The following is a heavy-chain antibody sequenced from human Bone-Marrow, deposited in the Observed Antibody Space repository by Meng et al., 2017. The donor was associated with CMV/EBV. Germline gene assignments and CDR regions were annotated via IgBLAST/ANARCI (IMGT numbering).Heavy chain of an antibody. Sequence: GESLKISCAASGFTFSSYAMSWVRQAPGKGLEWVAVIWYDGSNKYYADSVKGRFTISRDNSKKTLYLQMNSLRAEDTAVYYCAKGDCSSTSCSLDYWGQGTLVTVYS. CDR1: GFTFSSYA. J-gene: IGHJ4*02. CDR2: IWYDGSNK. V-gene: IGHV3-33*06. D-gene: IGHD2-2*01. CDR3: AKGDCSSTSCSLDY.